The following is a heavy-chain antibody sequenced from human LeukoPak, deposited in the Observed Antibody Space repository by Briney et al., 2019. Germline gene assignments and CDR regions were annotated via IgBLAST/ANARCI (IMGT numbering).Heavy chain of an antibody. Sequence: ASVKVSCKASGYTFTSYGISWVRQAPGQGLEWMGWISAYNGNTNYAQKLQGRVTMTTDTSTSTAYMELRSLRSEDTAVYYCAATSTDWYFDLWGRGTLVTVSS. J-gene: IGHJ2*01. CDR1: GYTFTSYG. V-gene: IGHV1-18*01. CDR2: ISAYNGNT. CDR3: AATSTDWYFDL. D-gene: IGHD2-2*01.